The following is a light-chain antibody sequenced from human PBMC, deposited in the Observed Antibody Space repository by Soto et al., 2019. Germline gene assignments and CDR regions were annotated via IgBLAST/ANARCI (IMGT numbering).Light chain of an antibody. CDR2: SNT. CDR1: SSNIGSRT. J-gene: IGLJ2*01. V-gene: IGLV1-44*01. CDR3: AAWDESLNGHV. Sequence: QSVLTQTPSASGTPGQRITISCSGSSSNIGSRTVNWYQQFPGTAPHVLIYSNTQRPSGVPDRFSASKSGTTASLAISGLQSEDEADYYCAAWDESLNGHVFGGGTKVTVL.